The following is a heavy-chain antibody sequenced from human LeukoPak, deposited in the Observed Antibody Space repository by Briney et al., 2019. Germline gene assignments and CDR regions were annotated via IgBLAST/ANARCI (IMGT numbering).Heavy chain of an antibody. CDR3: ARGPYYYGSGSYYSHYYGMDV. V-gene: IGHV4-34*01. Sequence: SETLSLTCAVYGGSFSGYYWSWIRQPPGKGLEWIGEINHSGSTNYNPSLKSRVTISVDTSKNQFSLKLSSVTAADTAVYYCARGPYYYGSGSYYSHYYGMDVWGQGTTVTVSS. J-gene: IGHJ6*02. CDR1: GGSFSGYY. CDR2: INHSGST. D-gene: IGHD3-10*01.